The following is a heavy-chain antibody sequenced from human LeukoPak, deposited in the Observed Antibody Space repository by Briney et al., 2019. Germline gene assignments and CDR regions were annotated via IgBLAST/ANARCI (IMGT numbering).Heavy chain of an antibody. D-gene: IGHD3-22*01. Sequence: SETLSLTCTVSGYSISSGGYYWSWIRQHPGKGLEWIGYIYYSGSTYYNPSLKSRVTISVDTSKNQFSLKLSSVTAADTAVYYCARSPYYYDSSGYMEYYFDYWGQGTLVTVSS. V-gene: IGHV4-31*03. J-gene: IGHJ4*02. CDR2: IYYSGST. CDR1: GYSISSGGYY. CDR3: ARSPYYYDSSGYMEYYFDY.